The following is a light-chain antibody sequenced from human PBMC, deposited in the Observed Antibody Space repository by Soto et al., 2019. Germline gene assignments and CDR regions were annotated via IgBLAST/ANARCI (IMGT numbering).Light chain of an antibody. Sequence: DIVMTQSPDSLAVSLGERATINCKSSQSVLSSSDRRNYLAGYQQKPGQPLKLLIYWASTRESGVPDRFSGSGTETDFTLTINSLQAEDVAVYYCQQYYATPLTFGQGTKLEIK. CDR2: WAS. J-gene: IGKJ2*01. CDR3: QQYYATPLT. CDR1: QSVLSSSDRRNY. V-gene: IGKV4-1*01.